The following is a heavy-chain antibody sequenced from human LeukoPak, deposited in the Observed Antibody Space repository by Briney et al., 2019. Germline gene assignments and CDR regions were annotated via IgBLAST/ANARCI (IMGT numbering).Heavy chain of an antibody. CDR3: ARLGVRDGYDTTPYYFDY. Sequence: SETLSLTCTVSVDSMSSYYWSWIRQPPGKGLEWIGYIYYSGSTNYNPSLKSRVTISVDTSKNQFSLKLSSVTAADTAVYYCARLGVRDGYDTTPYYFDYWGQGTLVTVSS. D-gene: IGHD5-24*01. V-gene: IGHV4-59*08. CDR2: IYYSGST. CDR1: VDSMSSYY. J-gene: IGHJ4*02.